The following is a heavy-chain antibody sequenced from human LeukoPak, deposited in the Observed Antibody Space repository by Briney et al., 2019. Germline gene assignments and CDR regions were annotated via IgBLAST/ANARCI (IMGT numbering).Heavy chain of an antibody. CDR3: ARDPGTVTKGYGMDV. V-gene: IGHV4-59*01. CDR2: IYYSGST. D-gene: IGHD4-17*01. CDR1: GGSISSYY. J-gene: IGHJ6*02. Sequence: SETLPLTCTVSGGSISSYYWSWIRQPPGKGLEWIGYIYYSGSTNYNPSLKSRVTISVDTSKNQFSLKLSSVTAADTAVYYCARDPGTVTKGYGMDVWGQGTTVTVSS.